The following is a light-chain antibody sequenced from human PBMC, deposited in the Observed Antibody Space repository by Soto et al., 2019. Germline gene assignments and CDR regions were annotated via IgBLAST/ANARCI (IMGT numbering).Light chain of an antibody. V-gene: IGKV2-28*01. CDR2: CGS. Sequence: EIVVTQSPLSLPVTPGEPASISCKSSQSLLNSNGYQWLDWYLQKPGQSPQLLIYCGSNRASGVPDVFSGSGSGTDFTLTSSRVEAEDVGVYYCMHHLEPPINFGQGTRLEIK. J-gene: IGKJ5*01. CDR3: MHHLEPPIN. CDR1: QSLLNSNGYQW.